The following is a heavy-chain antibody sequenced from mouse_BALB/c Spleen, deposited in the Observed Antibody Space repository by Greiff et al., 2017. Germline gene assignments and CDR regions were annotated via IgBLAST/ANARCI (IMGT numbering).Heavy chain of an antibody. CDR2: ISSGGSYT. V-gene: IGHV5-9-4*01. Sequence: EVQGVESGGGLVKPGGSLKLSCAASGFTFSSYAMSWVRQSPEKRLEWVAEISSGGSYTYYPDTVTGRFTISRDNAKNTLYLEMSSLRSEDTAMYYCARGPFAYWGQGTLVTVSA. CDR3: ARGPFAY. J-gene: IGHJ3*01. CDR1: GFTFSSYA.